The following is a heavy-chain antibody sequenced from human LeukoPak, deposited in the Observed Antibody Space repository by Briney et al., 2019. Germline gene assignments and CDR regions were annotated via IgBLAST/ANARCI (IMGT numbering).Heavy chain of an antibody. V-gene: IGHV3-7*01. CDR3: ARDLGLWFGGSDY. J-gene: IGHJ4*02. CDR2: IKQDGSEK. Sequence: PGGSLRLSCAASGFTFSSYGMHWVRQAPGKGLEWVANIKQDGSEKYYVDSVKGRFTISRDNAKNSLYLQMNSLRAEDTAVYYCARDLGLWFGGSDYWGQGTLVTVSS. D-gene: IGHD3-10*01. CDR1: GFTFSSYG.